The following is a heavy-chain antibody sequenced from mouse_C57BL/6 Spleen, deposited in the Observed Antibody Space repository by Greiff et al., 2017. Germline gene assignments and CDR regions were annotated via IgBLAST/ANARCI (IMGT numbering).Heavy chain of an antibody. CDR1: GFTFSDYY. D-gene: IGHD4-1*01. J-gene: IGHJ2*01. CDR2: INYDGSST. V-gene: IGHV5-16*01. CDR3: ARDQGTGNFDY. Sequence: EVQRVESEGGLVQPGSSMKLSCTASGFTFSDYYMAWVRQVPEKGLEWVANINYDGSSTYYLDSLKSRFIISRDNAKNILYLQMSSLKSEDTATYYCARDQGTGNFDYWGQGTTLTVSS.